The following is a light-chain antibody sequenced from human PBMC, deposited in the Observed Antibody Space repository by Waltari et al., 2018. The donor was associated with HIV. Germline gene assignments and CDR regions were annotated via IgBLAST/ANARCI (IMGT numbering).Light chain of an antibody. CDR3: AAWDDSLSGVI. Sequence: QSVLTQPPSASGTPGQRVTISCSGSSSNIGINYVYWYQQLPGTAPKLLIYRNNLRPSGVPDRFSGSKSGTSASLAISGLRSDDEGDYYCAAWDDSLSGVIFGGGTKLTVL. CDR1: SSNIGINY. J-gene: IGLJ2*01. V-gene: IGLV1-47*01. CDR2: RNN.